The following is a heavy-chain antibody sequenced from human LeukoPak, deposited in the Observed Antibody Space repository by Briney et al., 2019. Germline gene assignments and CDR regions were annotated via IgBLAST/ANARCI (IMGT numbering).Heavy chain of an antibody. CDR2: IRYDGSNK. CDR3: AKIRAPYGSSWNPFDY. Sequence: GGSLRVSCVASGFTFSSYGMHWVRQAPGKGLEGVAFIRYDGSNKYYADSVKGRFTISRDNSKNTLYLQMNSLGAEDTAVYYCAKIRAPYGSSWNPFDYWGQGTLVTVSS. CDR1: GFTFSSYG. D-gene: IGHD6-13*01. V-gene: IGHV3-30*02. J-gene: IGHJ4*02.